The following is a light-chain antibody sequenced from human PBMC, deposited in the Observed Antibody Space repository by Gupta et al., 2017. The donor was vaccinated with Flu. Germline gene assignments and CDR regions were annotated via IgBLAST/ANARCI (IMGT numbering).Light chain of an antibody. V-gene: IGKV3-20*01. Sequence: ELVLTQPSGTLSLSSGVRATPSCRASQSVSSSYLAWYQQKPDQAPRLRIYGASSSATGIPDRFSGGGSGADCTLTIGGLEAEDYAVYYCQQYGSSPPRSFGQGTKLEIK. CDR1: QSVSSSY. J-gene: IGKJ2*03. CDR2: GAS. CDR3: QQYGSSPPRS.